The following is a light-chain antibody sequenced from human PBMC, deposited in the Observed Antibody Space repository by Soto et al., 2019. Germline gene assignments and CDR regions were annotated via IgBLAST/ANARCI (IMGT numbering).Light chain of an antibody. CDR3: QQYGTSPGIT. J-gene: IGKJ4*01. CDR1: KSVSSSY. CDR2: GAS. Sequence: ELTLCPDTLSLYPVERATLSCIPIKSVSSSYLAWYQQKPGQAPRLLMYGASSRATGIPDRFSGSGSGTDFTLTISRLETEDFAVYYCQQYGTSPGITFGGGTKVDIK. V-gene: IGKV3-20*01.